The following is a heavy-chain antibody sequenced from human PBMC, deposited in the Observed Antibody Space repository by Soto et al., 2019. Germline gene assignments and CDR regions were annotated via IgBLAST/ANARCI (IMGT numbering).Heavy chain of an antibody. Sequence: QVQLVQSGAEVKKPGASVKVSCKASGYTFTSYYMHWVRQAPGQGLEWMGIINPSGGTTTYAQKFQGRVTMPGDTSTSTVYMELSSLRSEDKAVYYCARDKQQLVRSNWFVPWRQGPMVIFSS. CDR2: INPSGGTT. V-gene: IGHV1-46*03. J-gene: IGHJ5*02. CDR3: ARDKQQLVRSNWFVP. CDR1: GYTFTSYY. D-gene: IGHD6-13*01.